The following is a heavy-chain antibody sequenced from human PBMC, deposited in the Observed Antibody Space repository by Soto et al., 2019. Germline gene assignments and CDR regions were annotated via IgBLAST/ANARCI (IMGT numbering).Heavy chain of an antibody. Sequence: SETLSLTCTVSGGSISSYYWSWIRQPARKGLELIGRIYGSGSASYNPSLKSRVTMSLDTSKNQFSLKLSSVTAADTALYYCARDYFGSASSDWGQGTTVTVSS. D-gene: IGHD3-10*01. CDR1: GGSISSYY. V-gene: IGHV4-4*07. CDR2: IYGSGSA. CDR3: ARDYFGSASSD. J-gene: IGHJ6*02.